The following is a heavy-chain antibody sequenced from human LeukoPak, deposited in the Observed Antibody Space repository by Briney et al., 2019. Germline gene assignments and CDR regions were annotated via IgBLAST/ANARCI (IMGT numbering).Heavy chain of an antibody. D-gene: IGHD6-19*01. CDR1: GFTFSSYA. V-gene: IGHV3-23*01. Sequence: GGSLRLSCAASGFTFSSYAMSWVRQAPGKGLEWFSAISGSDGSTYYADSVKGRFTISRDNSKDTLYLQMDSLRVEDTAVYYCAKFVGSGWYNFDYWGQGTLVTVSS. CDR2: ISGSDGST. CDR3: AKFVGSGWYNFDY. J-gene: IGHJ4*02.